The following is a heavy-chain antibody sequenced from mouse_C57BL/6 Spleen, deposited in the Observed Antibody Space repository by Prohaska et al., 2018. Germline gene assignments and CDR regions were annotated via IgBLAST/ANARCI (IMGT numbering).Heavy chain of an antibody. CDR3: ARNYYGTSMDY. D-gene: IGHD1-1*01. CDR2: IDPSDSYT. J-gene: IGHJ4*01. Sequence: VKQRSGQGLEWIGVIDPSDSYTNYNQKFKGKATLTVDTSSSTAYMQLSSLTSEDSAVYYCARNYYGTSMDYWGQGTSVTVSS. V-gene: IGHV1-59*01.